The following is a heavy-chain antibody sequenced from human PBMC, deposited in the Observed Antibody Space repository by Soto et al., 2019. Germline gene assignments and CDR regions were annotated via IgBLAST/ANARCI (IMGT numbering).Heavy chain of an antibody. CDR1: GFTFSSYW. D-gene: IGHD3-22*01. CDR3: ARDAAYYYDSSALRGVDY. Sequence: GGSLRLSCAASGFTFSSYWMHWVRQAPGKGLVWVSRINSDGSSTSYADSVKGRFTISRDNAKNTLYLQMNSLRAEDTAVYYCARDAAYYYDSSALRGVDYWGQGTLVTVSS. V-gene: IGHV3-74*01. J-gene: IGHJ4*02. CDR2: INSDGSST.